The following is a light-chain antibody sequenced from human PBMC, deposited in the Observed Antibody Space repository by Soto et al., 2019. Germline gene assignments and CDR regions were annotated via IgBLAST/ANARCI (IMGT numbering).Light chain of an antibody. J-gene: IGKJ4*01. CDR2: GAS. Sequence: EIVMTQSPATLSVSPGERATLSCRASQSVSSNLAWYQQKPGQAPRLLIYGASTRATGIPARFSGSGSGTEFTLTISSLQSEDFAVYYCQQFHSNPPTFGGGTKVEIK. CDR1: QSVSSN. V-gene: IGKV3-15*01. CDR3: QQFHSNPPT.